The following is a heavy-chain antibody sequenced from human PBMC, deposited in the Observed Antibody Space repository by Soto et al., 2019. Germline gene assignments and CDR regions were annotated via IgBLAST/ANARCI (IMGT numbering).Heavy chain of an antibody. D-gene: IGHD1-26*01. CDR2: TDYRSKWYN. Sequence: SQTLSLTCAISGDSVSSNSAAWNWIRQSPSRGLEWLGRTDYRSKWYNDYAVSVKSRITINPDTSKIQFSLQLNSVTPEETAVSYCARDTAPGWVGSFDIWGQGTMVTVSS. CDR1: GDSVSSNSAA. CDR3: ARDTAPGWVGSFDI. V-gene: IGHV6-1*01. J-gene: IGHJ3*02.